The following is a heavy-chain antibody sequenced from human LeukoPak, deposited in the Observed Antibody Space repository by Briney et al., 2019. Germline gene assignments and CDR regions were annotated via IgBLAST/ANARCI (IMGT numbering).Heavy chain of an antibody. CDR2: INPNSGGT. CDR1: QYIFTGYY. V-gene: IGHV1-2*02. J-gene: IGHJ4*02. D-gene: IGHD3-3*01. Sequence: ASVKVSCKASQYIFTGYYMHWVRQAPGQGLEWMGWINPNSGGTNYAQKFQGRVTMTRDTSISTAYMELSRLRSDDTAVYYCARNDFWMDFDYWGQGTLVTVSS. CDR3: ARNDFWMDFDY.